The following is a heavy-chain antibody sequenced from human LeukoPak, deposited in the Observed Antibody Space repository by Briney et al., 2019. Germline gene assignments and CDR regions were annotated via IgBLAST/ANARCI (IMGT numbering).Heavy chain of an antibody. CDR2: INPSGGST. J-gene: IGHJ4*02. D-gene: IGHD2-2*01. V-gene: IGHV1-46*01. CDR3: ATLGYCSSTSCPIFDY. Sequence: ASVKVSCKASGYTFTSYYMHWVRQAPGQGLEWMGIINPSGGSTSYAQKFQGRVTMTRDTSTSTVYMELSSLRSEDTAVYYCATLGYCSSTSCPIFDYWGQGTLVTVSS. CDR1: GYTFTSYY.